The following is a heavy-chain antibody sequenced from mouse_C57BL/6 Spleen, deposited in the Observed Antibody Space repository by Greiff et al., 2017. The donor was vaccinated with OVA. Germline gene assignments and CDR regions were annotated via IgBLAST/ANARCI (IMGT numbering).Heavy chain of an antibody. CDR3: ASPRPYGSSPYAMDY. CDR1: GYTFTSYW. Sequence: QVQLQQPGAELVKPGASVKLSCKASGYTFTSYWMHWVKQRPGRGLEWIGRIDPNSGGTKYNEKFKSKATLTVDKPSSTAYMQLSSLTSEDSAVYYCASPRPYGSSPYAMDYWGQGTSVTVSS. J-gene: IGHJ4*01. CDR2: IDPNSGGT. V-gene: IGHV1-72*01. D-gene: IGHD1-1*01.